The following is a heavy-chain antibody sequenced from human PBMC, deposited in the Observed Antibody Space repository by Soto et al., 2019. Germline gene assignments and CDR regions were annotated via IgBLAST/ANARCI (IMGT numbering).Heavy chain of an antibody. CDR3: ARDILFDY. CDR2: INAGNGNT. V-gene: IGHV1-3*01. CDR1: GYTLTSYY. D-gene: IGHD2-15*01. J-gene: IGHJ4*02. Sequence: ASVKVSCKASGYTLTSYYMNWVRQAPGQRLEWMGWINAGNGNTKYSQKIQGRVTITRDTSASTAYMELSSLRSEDTAVYYCARDILFDYWGQGTLVTVSS.